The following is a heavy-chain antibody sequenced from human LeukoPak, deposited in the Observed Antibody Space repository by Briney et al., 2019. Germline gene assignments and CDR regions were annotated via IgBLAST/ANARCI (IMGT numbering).Heavy chain of an antibody. J-gene: IGHJ5*02. CDR3: TRAGTPYDFWSGSQFDP. CDR1: GGSISNYY. CDR2: IYTSGST. V-gene: IGHV4-4*07. Sequence: PETLSLTCTVSGGSISNYYWSWIRQPAGKGLEWIGRIYTSGSTNYNPSLKSRVTMSVDTSNNQISLKLTSVTAADTALYYCTRAGTPYDFWSGSQFDPWGQGILVTVSS. D-gene: IGHD3-3*01.